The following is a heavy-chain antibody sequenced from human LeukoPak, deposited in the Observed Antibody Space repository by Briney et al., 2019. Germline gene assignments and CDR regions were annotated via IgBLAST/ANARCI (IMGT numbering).Heavy chain of an antibody. J-gene: IGHJ3*02. V-gene: IGHV4-30-2*01. CDR2: IYHSGST. CDR3: ARGDIVVVPAAMVGSAFDI. D-gene: IGHD2-2*01. Sequence: SETLSPTCAVSGGSISSGGYSWSWIRQPPGKGLEWIGYIYHSGSTYYNPSLKSRVTISVDRSKNQFSLKLSSVTAADTAVYYCARGDIVVVPAAMVGSAFDIWGQGTMVTVSS. CDR1: GGSISSGGYS.